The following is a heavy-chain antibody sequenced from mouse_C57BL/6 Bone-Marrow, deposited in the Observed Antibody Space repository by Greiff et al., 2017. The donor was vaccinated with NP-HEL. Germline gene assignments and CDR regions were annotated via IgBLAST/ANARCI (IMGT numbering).Heavy chain of an antibody. J-gene: IGHJ3*01. V-gene: IGHV3-6*01. CDR1: GYSITSGYY. CDR3: ARVIYYYGSIFAY. Sequence: EVKLMESGPGLVKPSQSLSLTCSVTGYSITSGYYWNWIRQFPGNKLEWMGYISYDGSNNYNPSLKNRISITRDTSKNQFFLKLNSVTTEDTATYYCARVIYYYGSIFAYWGQGTLVTVSA. D-gene: IGHD1-1*01. CDR2: ISYDGSN.